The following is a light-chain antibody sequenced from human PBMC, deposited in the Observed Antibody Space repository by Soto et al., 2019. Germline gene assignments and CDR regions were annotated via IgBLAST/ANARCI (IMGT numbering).Light chain of an antibody. CDR3: NQSYTSPNP. CDR1: QSIGNH. V-gene: IGKV1-39*01. CDR2: AAS. J-gene: IGKJ5*01. Sequence: DIEVTQNPSSLSASVGDRVTITCRASQSIGNHLNWYQQKPGKAPKFLIYAASTLQSEVPSRSSGSGSGTDFTLTVNSLQPEDFATYYCNQSYTSPNPFGQGARLEI.